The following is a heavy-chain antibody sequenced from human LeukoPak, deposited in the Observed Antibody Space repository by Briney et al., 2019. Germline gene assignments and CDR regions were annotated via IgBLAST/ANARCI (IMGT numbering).Heavy chain of an antibody. Sequence: SETLSLTCTVSGDSVSSYYWTWIRQPPGKGLEWIGFIFYSGNTNYNPSLKSRVTISLDTSKNQFSLKLMSVTAADTAVYYCARDSGTTGEVKFDPWGQGTLVTVSS. CDR2: IFYSGNT. D-gene: IGHD3-10*01. J-gene: IGHJ5*02. V-gene: IGHV4-59*02. CDR3: ARDSGTTGEVKFDP. CDR1: GDSVSSYY.